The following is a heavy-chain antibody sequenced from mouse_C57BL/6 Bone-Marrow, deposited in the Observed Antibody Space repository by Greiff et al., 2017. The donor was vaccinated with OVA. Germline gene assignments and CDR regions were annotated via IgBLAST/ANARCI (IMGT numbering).Heavy chain of an antibody. CDR3: ARWGVLRFPFDY. V-gene: IGHV1-7*01. Sequence: VKLVESGAELAKPGASVKLSCKASGYTFTSYWMHWVKQRPGQGLEWIGYINPSRGYTKYNKKFKDKGTLTADKSSSTAYMLLSILTYEDAAVYYCARWGVLRFPFDYWGQGTTLTVSS. CDR2: INPSRGYT. D-gene: IGHD1-1*01. J-gene: IGHJ2*01. CDR1: GYTFTSYW.